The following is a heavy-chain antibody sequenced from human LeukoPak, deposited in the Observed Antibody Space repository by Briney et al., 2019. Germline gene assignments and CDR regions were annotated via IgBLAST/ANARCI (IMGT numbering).Heavy chain of an antibody. J-gene: IGHJ4*02. CDR2: IYHSGST. CDR3: ARREPAVDY. V-gene: IGHV4-38-2*01. CDR1: GYSISSGYY. Sequence: SEXLSLTCAVSGYSISSGYYWGWIRQPPGKGLEWIGSIYHSGSTYYNPSLKSRVTISVDTSKNQFSLKLSSVTAADTAVYYCARREPAVDYWGQGTLVTVSS.